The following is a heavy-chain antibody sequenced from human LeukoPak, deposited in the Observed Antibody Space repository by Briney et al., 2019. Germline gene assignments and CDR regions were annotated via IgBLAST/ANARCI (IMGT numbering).Heavy chain of an antibody. CDR2: VSAYNGNT. J-gene: IGHJ6*02. CDR1: GYTFTSNG. CDR3: AREGGYFGSGSYYMYYYGMDV. Sequence: ASVKVSCKASGYTFTSNGISWVRQAPGQGLEWMGWVSAYNGNTNYAQKLQGRVTMTTDTSTSTAYMELRSLRSDDTAVYYCAREGGYFGSGSYYMYYYGMDVWGQGTTVTVSS. D-gene: IGHD3-10*01. V-gene: IGHV1-18*01.